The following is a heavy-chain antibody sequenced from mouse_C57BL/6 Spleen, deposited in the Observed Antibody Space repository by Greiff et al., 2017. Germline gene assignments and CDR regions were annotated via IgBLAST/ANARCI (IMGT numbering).Heavy chain of an antibody. J-gene: IGHJ4*01. Sequence: EVQRVESGGGLVKPGGSLKIPCAASGFTFSDYGMHWVRQAPEKGLEWVAYISSGSSTIYYADKVKGRFTDSRDNAKDTLFRQMTILRSEGTTMYYCARRDGKAMDYWGQGTSVTVSS. CDR1: GFTFSDYG. CDR3: ARRDGKAMDY. CDR2: ISSGSSTI. V-gene: IGHV5-17*01. D-gene: IGHD2-1*01.